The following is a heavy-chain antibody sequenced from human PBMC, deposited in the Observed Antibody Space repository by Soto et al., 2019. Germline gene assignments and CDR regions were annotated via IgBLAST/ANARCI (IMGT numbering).Heavy chain of an antibody. CDR2: ISGSGGST. D-gene: IGHD3-3*01. CDR1: GFTFSGYA. Sequence: GGSLRTSCAASGFTFSGYAMSWVRQAPGKGLEWVSAISGSGGSTYYADSVKGRFTISRDNSKNTLYLQMNSLRAEDTAVYYCAKGPGKIFGVALYYFDYWGQGTLVTVSS. V-gene: IGHV3-23*01. CDR3: AKGPGKIFGVALYYFDY. J-gene: IGHJ4*02.